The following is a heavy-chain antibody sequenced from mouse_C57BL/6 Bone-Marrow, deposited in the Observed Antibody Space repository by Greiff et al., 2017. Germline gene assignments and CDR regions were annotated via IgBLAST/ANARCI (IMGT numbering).Heavy chain of an antibody. J-gene: IGHJ3*01. CDR1: GYTFTSYW. Sequence: QVQLQQPGAELVKPGASVKMSCKASGYTFTSYWITWVKQRPGQGLEWIGDIYPGSGSTNYNEKFKSKATLTVDTSSSTAYMQLSSLTPEDSAVYICARGGSSYYCFAYWGQGTLVTVSA. D-gene: IGHD1-1*01. CDR2: IYPGSGST. CDR3: ARGGSSYYCFAY. V-gene: IGHV1-55*01.